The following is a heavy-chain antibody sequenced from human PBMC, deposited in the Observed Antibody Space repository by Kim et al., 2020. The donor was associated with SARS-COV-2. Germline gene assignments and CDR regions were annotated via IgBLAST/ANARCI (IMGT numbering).Heavy chain of an antibody. V-gene: IGHV3-66*01. CDR3: ASDLWDY. CDR2: IYSGGSA. D-gene: IGHD3-16*01. CDR1: GFTISDHY. J-gene: IGHJ4*02. Sequence: GGSLRLSCAVSGFTISDHYLTWVRQAPGKGLEWVSVIYSGGSAFYANSVKGRFTISRDNSKNTLYLQMNSLRAEDTAVYYCASDLWDYWGQGTLFTVSS.